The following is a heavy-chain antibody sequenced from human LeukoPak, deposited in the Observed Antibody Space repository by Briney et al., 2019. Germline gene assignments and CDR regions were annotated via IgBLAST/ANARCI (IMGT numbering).Heavy chain of an antibody. CDR3: ATLDSSGYEHYDY. V-gene: IGHV3-9*01. CDR2: ISWNSGSI. Sequence: GGSLRLSCAASGFTFDDYAMHWVRQAPGKGLEWVSGISWNSGSIGYADSVKGRFTISRDNAENSLYLQMNSLRAEDTALYYCATLDSSGYEHYDYWGQGTLVTVSS. D-gene: IGHD3-22*01. CDR1: GFTFDDYA. J-gene: IGHJ4*02.